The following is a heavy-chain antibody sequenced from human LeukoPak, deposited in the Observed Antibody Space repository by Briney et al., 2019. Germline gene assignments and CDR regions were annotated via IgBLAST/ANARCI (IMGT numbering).Heavy chain of an antibody. V-gene: IGHV3-30*18. Sequence: PGGSLRLSCAAYGFIFSIYGMHWVRQAQGKGLEWVAVISRDGSNKYYADSVKGRFTISRDNSKNTLYLQMNSLRGEDTAVYYCAKAMYADYDSSDLWGQGTLVTVSS. CDR1: GFIFSIYG. CDR2: ISRDGSNK. J-gene: IGHJ4*02. CDR3: AKAMYADYDSSDL. D-gene: IGHD3-22*01.